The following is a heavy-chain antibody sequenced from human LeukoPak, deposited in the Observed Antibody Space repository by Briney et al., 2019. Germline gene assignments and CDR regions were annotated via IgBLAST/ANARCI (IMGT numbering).Heavy chain of an antibody. J-gene: IGHJ4*02. V-gene: IGHV3-48*01. CDR1: GFTFSSYS. CDR2: ISSSSSTI. CDR3: ARRSGRYSSGWSLDYFDY. D-gene: IGHD6-19*01. Sequence: GGSLRLSGAASGFTFSSYSMNWVRQAPGEGLEWVSYISSSSSTIYYADSVKGRFTISRDNSKNTLYLQMNSLRAEDTAVYYCARRSGRYSSGWSLDYFDYWGQGTLVTVSS.